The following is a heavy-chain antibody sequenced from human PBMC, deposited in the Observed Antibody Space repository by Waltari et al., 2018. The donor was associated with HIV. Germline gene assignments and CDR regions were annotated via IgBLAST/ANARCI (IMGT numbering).Heavy chain of an antibody. J-gene: IGHJ4*02. Sequence: QVQLQESGPGLVKPSQTLSLTCTVSGGSISSGGYYWSWSGQHPGKGLEWIGYIYYSGNTYYNPSLKSRVTISVDTSKNEFSLKLSSVTAADTAVYYCAREAVAGQFDYWGQGTLVTVSS. V-gene: IGHV4-31*03. CDR1: GGSISSGGYY. D-gene: IGHD6-19*01. CDR3: AREAVAGQFDY. CDR2: IYYSGNT.